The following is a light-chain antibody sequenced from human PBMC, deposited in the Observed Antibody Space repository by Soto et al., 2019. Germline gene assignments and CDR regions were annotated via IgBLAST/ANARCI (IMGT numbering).Light chain of an antibody. J-gene: IGKJ5*01. Sequence: VVLTQSPATLSLSPVERATLSFITSLSVSVYLDWYQQKPGQAPRLLISDASNRATGIPARFSGSGSGTDFTLTISSLEPEDFAVYYCHQRQYWPPITFGQGTRLEIK. CDR1: LSVSVY. V-gene: IGKV3-11*01. CDR2: DAS. CDR3: HQRQYWPPIT.